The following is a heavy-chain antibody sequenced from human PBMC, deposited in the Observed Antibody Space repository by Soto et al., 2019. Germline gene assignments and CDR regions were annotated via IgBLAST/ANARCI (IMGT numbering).Heavy chain of an antibody. Sequence: QVQLVESGGGVVQPGRSLRLSCAASGFTFSSYGMHWVRQAPGKGLEWVAVIWYDGSNKYYADSVKGRFTISRDNSKNTLYLQMNSLRAEDTAVYYCAREVTMVRGVTSAFDIWGQGSMVTVSS. D-gene: IGHD3-10*01. CDR3: AREVTMVRGVTSAFDI. V-gene: IGHV3-33*01. CDR1: GFTFSSYG. CDR2: IWYDGSNK. J-gene: IGHJ3*02.